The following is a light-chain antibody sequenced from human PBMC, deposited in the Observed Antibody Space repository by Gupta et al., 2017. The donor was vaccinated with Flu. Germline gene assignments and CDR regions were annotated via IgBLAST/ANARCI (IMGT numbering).Light chain of an antibody. Sequence: QSVLTQPPSVSATPGQKVTISCSGSGSNIGNNYVSWYQQLPGTAPKLVIFDNFKRPSGIPERFSGSKSGTSATLGITGLQTGDEADYYCGTWDNSLSVHVFGTGTRVTVL. CDR1: GSNIGNNY. CDR2: DNF. CDR3: GTWDNSLSVHV. J-gene: IGLJ1*01. V-gene: IGLV1-51*01.